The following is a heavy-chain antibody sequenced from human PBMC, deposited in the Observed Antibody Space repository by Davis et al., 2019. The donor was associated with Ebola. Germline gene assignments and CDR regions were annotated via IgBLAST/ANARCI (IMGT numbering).Heavy chain of an antibody. Sequence: GGSLRLSCAASGFTFSSYGMHWVRQAPGKGLEWVAVISYDGSNKYYADSVKGRFTISRDNSKNTLYLQRNSLRVEDTAIYFCARGLQCGGDCYAFFDLWGLGTLVTVSS. CDR3: ARGLQCGGDCYAFFDL. D-gene: IGHD2-21*02. CDR2: ISYDGSNK. V-gene: IGHV3-30*03. CDR1: GFTFSSYG. J-gene: IGHJ4*02.